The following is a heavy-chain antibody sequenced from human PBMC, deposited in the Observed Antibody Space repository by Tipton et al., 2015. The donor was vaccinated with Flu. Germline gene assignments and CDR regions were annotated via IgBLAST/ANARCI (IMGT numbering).Heavy chain of an antibody. CDR3: ARDKVGVGALNYFNY. Sequence: SLRLSCATSGITLSTFAMSWVRQAPGKGLEWVSVVSGSGDNTDYADSVKGRFTISRDNSQNTLYLQMDSLTAEDTAVYYCARDKVGVGALNYFNYWGQGTLVTVSS. J-gene: IGHJ4*02. D-gene: IGHD1-26*01. V-gene: IGHV3-23*01. CDR1: GITLSTFA. CDR2: VSGSGDNT.